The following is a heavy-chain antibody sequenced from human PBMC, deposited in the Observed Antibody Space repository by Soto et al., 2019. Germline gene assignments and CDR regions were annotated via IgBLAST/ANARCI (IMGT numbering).Heavy chain of an antibody. V-gene: IGHV3-53*01. D-gene: IGHD3-16*01. J-gene: IGHJ4*02. CDR2: VHGGGST. Sequence: VQLVESGGGLIQPGGSLRLSCAASGFTVSNNHMTWVRQAAGKGLELVSFVHGGGSTSYADSVKGQFTISRDNSNHSLHPQMASLRAEHTAIYYCPGRLTTAASLDYWGRGNLVTVSS. CDR3: PGRLTTAASLDY. CDR1: GFTVSNNH.